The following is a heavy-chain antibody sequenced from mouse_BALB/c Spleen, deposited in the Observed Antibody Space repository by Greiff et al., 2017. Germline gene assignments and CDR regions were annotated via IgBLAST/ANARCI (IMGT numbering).Heavy chain of an antibody. D-gene: IGHD3-3*01. Sequence: EVQRVESGPELEKPGASVKISCKASGYSFTGYNMNWVKQSNGKSLEWIGNIDPYYGGTSYNQKFKDKATLTVDKSSSTAYMQLSSPTSEDSAVYYCTRWGGTFAYWGQGTLVTVSA. V-gene: IGHV1-39*01. CDR3: TRWGGTFAY. CDR2: IDPYYGGT. CDR1: GYSFTGYN. J-gene: IGHJ3*01.